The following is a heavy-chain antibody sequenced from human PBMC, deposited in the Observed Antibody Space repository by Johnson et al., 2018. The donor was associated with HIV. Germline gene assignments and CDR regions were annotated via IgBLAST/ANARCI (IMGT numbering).Heavy chain of an antibody. CDR1: GFTFSSYW. CDR2: INQDGTEK. V-gene: IGHV3-7*01. J-gene: IGHJ3*02. CDR3: AREFGPWWEPNAAFDI. D-gene: IGHD1-26*01. Sequence: VQLVESGGGFVQPGGSLRLSCAASGFTFSSYWMTWVRQAPGKGLEWVANINQDGTEKYYVDSVRGRFTISRDNAKNSLYLQMNSLRAEDTAVYYCAREFGPWWEPNAAFDIWGQGTMVTVST.